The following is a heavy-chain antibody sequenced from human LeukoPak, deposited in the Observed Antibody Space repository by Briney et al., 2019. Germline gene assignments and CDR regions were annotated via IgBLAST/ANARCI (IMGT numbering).Heavy chain of an antibody. CDR3: ARENEDSLAPAYYYYGMDV. J-gene: IGHJ6*02. Sequence: PGGSLRLSCAASGFTFDDYAMHWVRQAPGKGLEWVSGISWNSGSIGYADSVKGRFTISRDNAKNSLYLQMNSLRAEDTAVYYCARENEDSLAPAYYYYGMDVWGQGTTVTVSS. CDR2: ISWNSGSI. CDR1: GFTFDDYA. V-gene: IGHV3-9*01. D-gene: IGHD2-15*01.